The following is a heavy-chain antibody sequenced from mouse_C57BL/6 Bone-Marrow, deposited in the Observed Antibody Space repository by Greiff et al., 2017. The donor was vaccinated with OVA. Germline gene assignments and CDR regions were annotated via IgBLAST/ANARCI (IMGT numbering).Heavy chain of an antibody. CDR3: ARPMDY. Sequence: QVQLQQPGAELVKPGASVTLSCKASGYTFTSYWMQWVKQRPGQGLEWIGEIDPSDSYTNYNQKFTGKATLTVDPSSSTAYMQLSSLTSEGSAVYYCARPMDYWGQGTSVTVSS. CDR1: GYTFTSYW. V-gene: IGHV1-50*01. J-gene: IGHJ4*01. CDR2: IDPSDSYT.